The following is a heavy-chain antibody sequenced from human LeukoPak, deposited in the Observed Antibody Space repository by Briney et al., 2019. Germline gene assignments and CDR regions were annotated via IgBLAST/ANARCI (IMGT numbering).Heavy chain of an antibody. CDR1: GFAFSSYA. D-gene: IGHD3-22*01. V-gene: IGHV3-30-3*01. J-gene: IGHJ4*02. CDR3: ARVSYYYDSSGYYNDY. CDR2: VSYDGGSK. Sequence: GGSLRLSCAASGFAFSSYAMHWVRQGPGKGLEWVALVSYDGGSKYYADPVKGRFTISRDNAKNSLYLQMNSLRAEDTAVYYCARVSYYYDSSGYYNDYWGQGTLVTVSS.